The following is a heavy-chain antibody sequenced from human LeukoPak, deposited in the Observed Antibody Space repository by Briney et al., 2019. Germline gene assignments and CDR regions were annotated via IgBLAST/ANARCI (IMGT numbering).Heavy chain of an antibody. CDR3: ARLSVTGSGSYVGGFDP. D-gene: IGHD3-10*01. V-gene: IGHV4-30-4*02. Sequence: SETLSLTCTVSGGSIRSSDHYWSWIRQPPGKGLEWIGYMFYSGSTYYNPSLKSRVSISVDTSNNQFSLKLNSVTAADTAVYYCARLSVTGSGSYVGGFDPWGQGTLVTVSS. J-gene: IGHJ5*02. CDR2: MFYSGST. CDR1: GGSIRSSDHY.